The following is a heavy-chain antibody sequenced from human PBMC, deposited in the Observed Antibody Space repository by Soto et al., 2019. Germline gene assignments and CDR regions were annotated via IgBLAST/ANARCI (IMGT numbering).Heavy chain of an antibody. V-gene: IGHV3-23*01. CDR3: AKGATATATYYYYGIDV. CDR2: ISGGGGST. J-gene: IGHJ6*02. Sequence: EVQLLESGGGLGQPGESLRLSCAASGFTFSSYAMSWVRQAPGKGLEWVSAISGGGGSTYYADSVKGRFTISRDNSKNTLFLQMNSLRADDTAVYFCAKGATATATYYYYGIDVWGQGTTVTVSS. D-gene: IGHD1-1*01. CDR1: GFTFSSYA.